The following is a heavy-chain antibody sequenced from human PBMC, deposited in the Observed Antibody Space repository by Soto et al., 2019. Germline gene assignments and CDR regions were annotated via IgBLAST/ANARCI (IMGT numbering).Heavy chain of an antibody. CDR2: MYNTGST. CDR3: ARDLWVYYCTDCYPLDD. J-gene: IGHJ6*02. V-gene: IGHV4-59*01. Sequence: PSETLSLTCTVSGGSISGYYWSWIRQPPGKGLEWIGYMYNTGSTVYNPSFKSRVTISVDTSKNQFSLKLNSVTAADTAVYYCARDLWVYYCTDCYPLDDSCQGTPATVSS. CDR1: GGSISGYY. D-gene: IGHD2-21*02.